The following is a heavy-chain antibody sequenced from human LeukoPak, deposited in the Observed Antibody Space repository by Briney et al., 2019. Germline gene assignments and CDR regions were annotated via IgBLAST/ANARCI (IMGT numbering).Heavy chain of an antibody. Sequence: PSETLSLTCTVSGGAISNDNFYWGWVRQPPGKGLECVASINYSGTIYYNPSLRSRVSISVDTSRTQFFLMLNSVTAADTGVYYCARLVDSWGQGTLVTVSS. D-gene: IGHD6-6*01. J-gene: IGHJ4*02. CDR1: GGAISNDNFY. CDR2: INYSGTI. CDR3: ARLVDS. V-gene: IGHV4-39*01.